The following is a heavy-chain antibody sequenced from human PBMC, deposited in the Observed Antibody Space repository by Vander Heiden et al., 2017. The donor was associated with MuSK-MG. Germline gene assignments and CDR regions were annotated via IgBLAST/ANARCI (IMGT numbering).Heavy chain of an antibody. CDR1: GGSLSGYY. D-gene: IGHD1-26*01. V-gene: IGHV4-34*01. CDR2: INHSGST. J-gene: IGHJ4*02. CDR3: ARIGAYVGATLFDY. Sequence: QVQLQQWGASLLKPSETLSLTCAVYGGSLSGYYWSWIRQPPGKGLEWIVEINHSGSTNYNPSLKSRVTMSGDTSKNQFSLKLNSVTAADTAVYYCARIGAYVGATLFDYWGQGTLVTVSS.